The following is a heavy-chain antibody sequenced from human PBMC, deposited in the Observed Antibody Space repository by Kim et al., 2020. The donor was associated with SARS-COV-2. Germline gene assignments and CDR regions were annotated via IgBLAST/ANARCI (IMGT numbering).Heavy chain of an antibody. D-gene: IGHD3-10*01. CDR1: GDTFSSYA. V-gene: IGHV7-4-1*02. CDR3: ARVNMALGVIGNNYYDID. Sequence: ASVKVSCKASGDTFSSYAISWVRQAPGQGLEWMGGINTNTGKANYAQNFPGRVVFTSDASTSTAYLQISSLRAEDTAVYYCARVNMALGVIGNNYYDID. CDR2: INTNTGKA. J-gene: IGHJ6*01.